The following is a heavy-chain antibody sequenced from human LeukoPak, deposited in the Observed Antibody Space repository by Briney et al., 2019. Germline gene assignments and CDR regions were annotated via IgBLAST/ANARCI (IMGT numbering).Heavy chain of an antibody. V-gene: IGHV4-34*01. J-gene: IGHJ5*02. CDR2: INHSGIA. D-gene: IGHD3-10*01. Sequence: SETLSLTCAVYGGSFSGYYWSWIRQPPGKGLEWIGEINHSGIANYNPSLKSRVTISVDTSKNQFSLKLSSVTAADTAVYYCARVGGSGNYKPWGQGALVTVSS. CDR1: GGSFSGYY. CDR3: ARVGGSGNYKP.